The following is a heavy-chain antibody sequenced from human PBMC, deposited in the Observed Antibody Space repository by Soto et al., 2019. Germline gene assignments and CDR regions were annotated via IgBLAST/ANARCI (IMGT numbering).Heavy chain of an antibody. CDR3: ARHASRGYSSSWYFED. CDR2: TYYSAGT. J-gene: IGHJ4*02. CDR1: VGSFSSSSYY. Sequence: SETLSLTCNVSVGSFSSSSYYWGWILQAPGKGLEWIVSTYYSAGTYYNPSLKSRVTTSMDASKNQFSLTVTSVTAADAAIYYCARHASRGYSSSWYFEDWGQGTPVTVSS. D-gene: IGHD6-13*01. V-gene: IGHV4-39*01.